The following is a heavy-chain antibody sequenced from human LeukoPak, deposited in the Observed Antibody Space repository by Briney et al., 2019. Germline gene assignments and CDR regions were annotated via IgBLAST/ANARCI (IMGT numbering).Heavy chain of an antibody. Sequence: PSETLSLTCTVSGGSISSYYWNWIRQPPGKGLEWIGYIFYTGSTKYNPSLKSRVTISVDTSKNQFSLKLSSVTAADTAVYYCARVSVHGYSDYWGQGTLVTVSS. CDR1: GGSISSYY. J-gene: IGHJ4*02. CDR3: ARVSVHGYSDY. CDR2: IFYTGST. V-gene: IGHV4-59*01. D-gene: IGHD2-8*01.